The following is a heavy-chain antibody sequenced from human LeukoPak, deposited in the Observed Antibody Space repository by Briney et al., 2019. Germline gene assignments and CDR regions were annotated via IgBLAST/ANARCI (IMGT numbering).Heavy chain of an antibody. CDR1: GGSISSYY. J-gene: IGHJ4*02. D-gene: IGHD3-3*01. CDR2: IYSSGST. V-gene: IGHV4-59*01. Sequence: SETLSVTCTVSGGSISSYYWSWIRQPPGKGLEWIGYIYSSGSTNYNPSLKSRVTISVDTSKNQFSLKLSSVTAADTAVYYCVRGYDLKGALHRPYYFDYWGQGTLVTVSS. CDR3: VRGYDLKGALHRPYYFDY.